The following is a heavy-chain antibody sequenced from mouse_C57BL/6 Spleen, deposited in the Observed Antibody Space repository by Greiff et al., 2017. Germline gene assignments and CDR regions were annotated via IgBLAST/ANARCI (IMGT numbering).Heavy chain of an antibody. CDR3: ARRVYDYDDTHWYFDV. CDR1: GYSITSGYY. Sequence: EVKLMESGPGLVKPSQSLSLTCSVTGYSITSGYYWNWIRQFPGNKLEWMGYISYDGSNNYNPSLKNRISITRDTSKNQFFLKLNSVTTEDTATYYCARRVYDYDDTHWYFDVWGTGTTVTVSS. D-gene: IGHD2-4*01. V-gene: IGHV3-6*01. CDR2: ISYDGSN. J-gene: IGHJ1*03.